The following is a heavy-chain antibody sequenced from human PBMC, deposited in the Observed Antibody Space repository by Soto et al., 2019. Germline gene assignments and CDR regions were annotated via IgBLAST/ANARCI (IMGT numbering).Heavy chain of an antibody. CDR3: ARGREGGAVASDY. CDR2: IIPILGIA. D-gene: IGHD6-19*01. CDR1: GGTFSSYS. J-gene: IGHJ4*02. Sequence: SVKVSCKASGGTFSSYSINWVRQAPGQGLEWMGRIIPILGIANYAQKFQGRVTITADKSTSTAYMELSSLRSEDTAVYYCARGREGGAVASDYWGQGTLVTVSS. V-gene: IGHV1-69*04.